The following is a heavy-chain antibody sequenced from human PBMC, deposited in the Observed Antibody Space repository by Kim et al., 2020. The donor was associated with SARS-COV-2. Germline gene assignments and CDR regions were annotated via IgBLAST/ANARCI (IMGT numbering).Heavy chain of an antibody. CDR1: GFTFSNVW. D-gene: IGHD3-10*01. CDR3: TPDWRFGELSLDS. CDR2: IKSKTNGETT. V-gene: IGHV3-15*01. J-gene: IGHJ4*02. Sequence: GGSLRLSCAASGFTFSNVWMSWVRQAPGKGLEWVGHIKSKTNGETTDYAAPVKGRFTISRDDSKDALYLQMNSLKTEDTAVYYCTPDWRFGELSLDSWGQGTLVTVSS.